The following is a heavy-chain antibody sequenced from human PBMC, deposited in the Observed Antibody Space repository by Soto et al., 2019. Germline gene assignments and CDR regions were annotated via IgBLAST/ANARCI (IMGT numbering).Heavy chain of an antibody. J-gene: IGHJ4*02. CDR2: IYHSGNT. CDR3: ARDQGIASSGPFDY. CDR1: GGSISSYY. Sequence: SETLSLTCTVSGGSISSYYWSWIRQPPGKGLEWIGFIYHSGNTNYNPSLKSRVTMSIDTSESQFSLKLNSVTAADTAVYYCARDQGIASSGPFDYWGPGTLVTVSS. D-gene: IGHD6-13*01. V-gene: IGHV4-59*01.